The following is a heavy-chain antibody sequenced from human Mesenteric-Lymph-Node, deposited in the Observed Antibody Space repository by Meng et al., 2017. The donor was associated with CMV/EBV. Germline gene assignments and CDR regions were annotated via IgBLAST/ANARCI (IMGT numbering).Heavy chain of an antibody. Sequence: SETLSLTCTVSGGSISSSSYYWGWLRQPPGKGLEWIGSIYYSGSTYYNPSLKSRVTISVDTSKNQFSLKLSSVTAADTAVYYCARDRGIVVVPAAGYYYYGMDVWGQGTTVTVSS. CDR3: ARDRGIVVVPAAGYYYYGMDV. J-gene: IGHJ6*02. V-gene: IGHV4-39*07. CDR2: IYYSGST. CDR1: GGSISSSSYY. D-gene: IGHD2-2*01.